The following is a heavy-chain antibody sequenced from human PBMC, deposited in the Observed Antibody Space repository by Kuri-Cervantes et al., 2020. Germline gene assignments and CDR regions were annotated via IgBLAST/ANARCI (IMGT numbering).Heavy chain of an antibody. J-gene: IGHJ4*02. CDR1: GFTFSNFA. V-gene: IGHV3-21*01. Sequence: GESLKISCAASGFTFSNFAMNWVRQAPGMGLEWVSSISHSGSHIYFADSVKGRFTISRDNAKNSLYLQMNNLRAEDTAVYFCAREVDYYDSSGYYLDFWGQGTVVTVSS. D-gene: IGHD3-22*01. CDR2: ISHSGSHI. CDR3: AREVDYYDSSGYYLDF.